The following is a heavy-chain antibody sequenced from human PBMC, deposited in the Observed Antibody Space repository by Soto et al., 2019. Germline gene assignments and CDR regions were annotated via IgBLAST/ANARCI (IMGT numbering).Heavy chain of an antibody. CDR3: ARGARYSSSARNNWFDP. V-gene: IGHV1-69*13. D-gene: IGHD6-6*01. Sequence: GASVKVSCKASGGTFSSYAISWVRQAPGQGLEWMGGIIPIFGTANYAQKFQGRVTITADESTSTAYMELSSLRSEDTAVYYCARGARYSSSARNNWFDPWGQGTLVTVSS. CDR1: GGTFSSYA. CDR2: IIPIFGTA. J-gene: IGHJ5*02.